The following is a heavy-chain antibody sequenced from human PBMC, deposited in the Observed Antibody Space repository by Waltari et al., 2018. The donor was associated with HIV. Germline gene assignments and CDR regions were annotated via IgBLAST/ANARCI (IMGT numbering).Heavy chain of an antibody. CDR2: ISRSIDYI. D-gene: IGHD4-17*01. V-gene: IGHV3-21*06. CDR1: GFSFSRYA. J-gene: IGHJ4*02. Sequence: EVQLVASGGGLAKPGGSRSLSCAASGFSFSRYALNWVRQAPGKGLEWIAYISRSIDYIYYADSIKVRFTISRDNAKNSVFLHMDNLRDVDTAVYYCTATVTTRGTFDYWGQGTAVPVS. CDR3: TATVTTRGTFDY.